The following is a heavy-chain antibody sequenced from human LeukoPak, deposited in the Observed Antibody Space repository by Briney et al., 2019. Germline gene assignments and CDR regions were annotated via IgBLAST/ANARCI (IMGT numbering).Heavy chain of an antibody. D-gene: IGHD2-2*01. Sequence: GGSLRLSRAASGFIFSTYDMNWVRQAPGKGLEWVSLITTGSHYIYYADSVKGRFTISRDNAKSSLFLQMNSLRAEDTAVYYCAAMRACSSTTCNPFDKWGQGTLVTVSS. J-gene: IGHJ4*02. CDR1: GFIFSTYD. CDR3: AAMRACSSTTCNPFDK. V-gene: IGHV3-21*01. CDR2: ITTGSHYI.